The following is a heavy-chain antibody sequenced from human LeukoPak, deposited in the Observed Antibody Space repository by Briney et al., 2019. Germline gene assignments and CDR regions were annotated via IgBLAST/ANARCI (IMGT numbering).Heavy chain of an antibody. J-gene: IGHJ4*02. Sequence: GGSLRLSCVASGILVSSNYMSWVRQAPGKGLEWVSSISSSSSYLYYTDSVKGRFTISRDNAKNSLFLQMNSLRAEDTAVYYCASILRGGNSGSPQFYFFDYWGQGTLVTVSS. CDR2: ISSSSSYL. CDR1: GILVSSNY. V-gene: IGHV3-21*01. CDR3: ASILRGGNSGSPQFYFFDY. D-gene: IGHD4-23*01.